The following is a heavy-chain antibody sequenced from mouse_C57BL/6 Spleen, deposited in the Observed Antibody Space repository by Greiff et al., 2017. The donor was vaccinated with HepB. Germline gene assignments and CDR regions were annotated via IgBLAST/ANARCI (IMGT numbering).Heavy chain of an antibody. D-gene: IGHD1-1*01. CDR3: ARSQSRSSYDHYFDY. V-gene: IGHV1-50*01. CDR2: IDPSDSYT. Sequence: QVQLQQPGAELVKPGASVKLSCKASGYTFTSYWMQWVKQRPGQGLEWIGEIDPSDSYTNYNQKFKGKATLTVDTSSSTAYMQLSSLTSEDSAVYYCARSQSRSSYDHYFDYWGQGTTLTVSS. CDR1: GYTFTSYW. J-gene: IGHJ2*01.